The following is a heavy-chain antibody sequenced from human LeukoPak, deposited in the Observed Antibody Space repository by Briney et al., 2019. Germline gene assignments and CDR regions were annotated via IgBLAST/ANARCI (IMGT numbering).Heavy chain of an antibody. Sequence: SETLSLTCTVSGGSISSYYWNWIRQPPGKGLEWIGHTYNSGSTNYNPSLKSRVTISVDTSKNQFSLKLTSVTAADTAVYYCARDGSGSYLNWFDPWGQGTLVAVSS. D-gene: IGHD3-10*01. J-gene: IGHJ5*02. V-gene: IGHV4-59*01. CDR2: TYNSGST. CDR3: ARDGSGSYLNWFDP. CDR1: GGSISSYY.